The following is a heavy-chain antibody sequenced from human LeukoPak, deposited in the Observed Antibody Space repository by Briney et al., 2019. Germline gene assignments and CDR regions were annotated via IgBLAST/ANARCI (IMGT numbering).Heavy chain of an antibody. CDR1: GGTFSSYA. J-gene: IGHJ4*02. D-gene: IGHD5-18*01. CDR3: AKRIQLWIGCLDY. V-gene: IGHV1-69*13. Sequence: ASVKVSCKASGGTFSSYAISWVRQAPGQGLEWMGGIIPIFGTANYAQKFQGRVTITADESTSTAYMELSSLRSEDTAVYYCAKRIQLWIGCLDYWGQGTLVTVSS. CDR2: IIPIFGTA.